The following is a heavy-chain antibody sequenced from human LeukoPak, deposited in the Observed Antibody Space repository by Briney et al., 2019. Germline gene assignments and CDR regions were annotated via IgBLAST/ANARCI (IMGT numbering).Heavy chain of an antibody. V-gene: IGHV1-46*01. Sequence: ASVKVSCKASGYTFTSYYMHWVRQAPGQGLEWMGIINPSGGSTSYAQKFQGRVTMTRDTSTSTVYMELSSLRSDDTAVYYCARDTSFRTYYYDSSGYYSAFDIWGQGTMVTVSS. J-gene: IGHJ3*02. CDR2: INPSGGST. CDR3: ARDTSFRTYYYDSSGYYSAFDI. CDR1: GYTFTSYY. D-gene: IGHD3-22*01.